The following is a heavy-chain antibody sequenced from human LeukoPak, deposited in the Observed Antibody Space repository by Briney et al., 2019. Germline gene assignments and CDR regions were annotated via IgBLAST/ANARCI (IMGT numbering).Heavy chain of an antibody. CDR3: ARGRWRSRFED. CDR1: GFSLGGYW. Sequence: GGSLRLSCAASGFSLGGYWMTWVRQAPGKGLEWVANIKQDGSESHYVDSVKGRFSISRDNAKNSLYLQMNRLRGDDTAVYFCARGRWRSRFEDWGQGTLVTVSP. D-gene: IGHD4-23*01. J-gene: IGHJ4*02. V-gene: IGHV3-7*01. CDR2: IKQDGSES.